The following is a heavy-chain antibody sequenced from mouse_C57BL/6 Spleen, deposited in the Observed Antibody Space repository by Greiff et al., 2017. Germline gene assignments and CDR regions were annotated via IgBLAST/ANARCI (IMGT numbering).Heavy chain of an antibody. Sequence: VQLKESGPELVKPGASVKIPCKASGYTFTDYNMDWVKQSHGKSLEWIGDINPNNGGTIYNQKFKGKATLTVDKSSSTAYMELRSLTSEDTAVYYCARPLYEGYYAMDYWGQGTSVTVSS. D-gene: IGHD1-1*01. CDR2: INPNNGGT. V-gene: IGHV1-18*01. CDR3: ARPLYEGYYAMDY. J-gene: IGHJ4*01. CDR1: GYTFTDYN.